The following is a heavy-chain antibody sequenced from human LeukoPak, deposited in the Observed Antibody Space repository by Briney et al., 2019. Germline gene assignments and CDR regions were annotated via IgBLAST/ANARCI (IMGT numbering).Heavy chain of an antibody. V-gene: IGHV3-33*01. D-gene: IGHD6-19*01. CDR1: GFTFSTYG. Sequence: AGGSLRLSCAASGFTFSTYGMHWVRQAPGKGLEWVAVIWYDGSQKYHADSVKDRFTISRDNSKNMLYLQMNSLRAEDTAVYYCARDGGSTGWDDYWGQGTLVTVSS. CDR3: ARDGGSTGWDDY. J-gene: IGHJ4*02. CDR2: IWYDGSQK.